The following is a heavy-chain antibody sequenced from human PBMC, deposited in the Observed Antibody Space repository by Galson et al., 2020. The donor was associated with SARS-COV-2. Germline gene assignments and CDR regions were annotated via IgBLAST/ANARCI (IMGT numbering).Heavy chain of an antibody. Sequence: GESLKISCAASGFTFSSYNMNWVRQAPGKGLEWVSYISSSSSTIYYADSVKGRFIISRDNAKHSLYLQMNSLRVEDTAVYYCAIPKKAIGDYWGQGTLVTVSS. D-gene: IGHD5-18*01. CDR1: GFTFSSYN. V-gene: IGHV3-48*01. J-gene: IGHJ4*02. CDR2: ISSSSSTI. CDR3: AIPKKAIGDY.